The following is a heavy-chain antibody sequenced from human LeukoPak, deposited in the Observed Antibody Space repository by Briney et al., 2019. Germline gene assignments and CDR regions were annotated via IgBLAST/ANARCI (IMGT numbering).Heavy chain of an antibody. D-gene: IGHD4-23*01. CDR2: IYYSGST. V-gene: IGHV4-59*01. Sequence: PSETLSLTCTVSGGSISSYYWSWIRQPPGKGLEWIGYIYYSGSTNYNPSLKSRVTISVDTSKNQFSLKLSSVTAADTAVYYCARGSYGGNPGYWGQGTLVTVSS. J-gene: IGHJ4*02. CDR3: ARGSYGGNPGY. CDR1: GGSISSYY.